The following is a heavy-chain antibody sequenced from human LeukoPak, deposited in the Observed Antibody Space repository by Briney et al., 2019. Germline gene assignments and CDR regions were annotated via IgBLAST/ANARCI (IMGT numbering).Heavy chain of an antibody. Sequence: ASVKVSCKASGYTFTGYYMHWVRQAPGQGLEWMGWINPNSVGTNSAQKFQGRVTMTRDTSISTAYMELSRLRSDDTAVYYCARDLYHYDSSGSRGTFDIWGQGTMVTVSS. CDR1: GYTFTGYY. V-gene: IGHV1-2*02. J-gene: IGHJ3*02. CDR3: ARDLYHYDSSGSRGTFDI. D-gene: IGHD3-22*01. CDR2: INPNSVGT.